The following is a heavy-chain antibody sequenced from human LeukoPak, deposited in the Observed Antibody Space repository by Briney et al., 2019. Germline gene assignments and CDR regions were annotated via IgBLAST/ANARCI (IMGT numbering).Heavy chain of an antibody. J-gene: IGHJ5*02. CDR3: ARLGTGNWFDP. CDR2: IYSGGST. V-gene: IGHV3-66*02. CDR1: EFTVSSNY. Sequence: GGSLRLSCAASEFTVSSNYMSWVRQAPGKGLEWVSVIYSGGSTYYADSVKGRFTISRDNSKNTLYLQMNSLRAEDTAVYYCARLGTGNWFDPWGQGTLVTVSS.